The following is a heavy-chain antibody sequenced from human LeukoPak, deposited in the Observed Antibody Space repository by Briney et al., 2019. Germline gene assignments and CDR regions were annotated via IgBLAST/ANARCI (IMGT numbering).Heavy chain of an antibody. V-gene: IGHV4-31*03. Sequence: SQTLSLTCTVSGGSISSGGYYWSWIRQHPGKGLEWIGYIYYSGSTYYNPSLKSRVTISVDTSKNQFSLKLSSVTAADTAVYYCARVAMITFGGAKGFDYWGQGTLVTVSS. CDR3: ARVAMITFGGAKGFDY. D-gene: IGHD3-16*01. CDR2: IYYSGST. J-gene: IGHJ4*02. CDR1: GGSISSGGYY.